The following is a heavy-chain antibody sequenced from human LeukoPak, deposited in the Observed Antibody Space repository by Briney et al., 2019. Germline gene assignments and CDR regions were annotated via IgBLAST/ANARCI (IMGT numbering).Heavy chain of an antibody. CDR1: GFTFSRYW. Sequence: GGSLRLSCAVSGFTFSRYWMSWVRQAPGKGPEWVANINQDGSVKYYVDSVKGRFTISRDSATNSLYLQMNSLRAEDTAVYYCTRDSQDPYVYYMVVWGKGTTVTVSS. CDR2: INQDGSVK. J-gene: IGHJ6*03. D-gene: IGHD3-10*02. V-gene: IGHV3-7*01. CDR3: TRDSQDPYVYYMVV.